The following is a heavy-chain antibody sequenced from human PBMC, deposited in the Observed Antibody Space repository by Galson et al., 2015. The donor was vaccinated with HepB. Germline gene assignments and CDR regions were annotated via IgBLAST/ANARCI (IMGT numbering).Heavy chain of an antibody. CDR1: GVTLSNYA. CDR2: IDGSGAYT. J-gene: IGHJ4*02. D-gene: IGHD2-21*01. Sequence: LRLSCSASGVTLSNYAMSWVRQAPGKGLEWVSAIDGSGAYTSYADAVKGGFTISRDNSKNTLYLQVNSLRAEDTAVYYCAKGSSGGRPYYFDYWGQGTLVTVSS. CDR3: AKGSSGGRPYYFDY. V-gene: IGHV3-23*01.